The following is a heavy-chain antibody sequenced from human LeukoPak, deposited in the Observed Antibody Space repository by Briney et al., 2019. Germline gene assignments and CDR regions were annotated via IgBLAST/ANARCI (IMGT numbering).Heavy chain of an antibody. CDR3: ARDPPRIVVVVAATNYYGMDV. CDR1: GYTFTSYG. D-gene: IGHD2-15*01. CDR2: ISAYNGNT. Sequence: GASVKVYCKASGYTFTSYGISWVRQAPGQGLEWMGWISAYNGNTNYAQKLQGRVTMTTDTSTSTAYMELRSLRSDDTAVYYCARDPPRIVVVVAATNYYGMDVWGQGTTVIVSS. V-gene: IGHV1-18*01. J-gene: IGHJ6*02.